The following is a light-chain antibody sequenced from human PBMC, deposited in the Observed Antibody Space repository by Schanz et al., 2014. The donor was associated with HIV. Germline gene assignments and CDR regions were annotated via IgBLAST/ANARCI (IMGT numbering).Light chain of an antibody. CDR2: GAS. Sequence: EIVLTQSPGTLSLSPGERATLSCRASQSVTSNYLAWYQQKPGQAPRLLIYGASRRASGIPDRFSGSGSGTDFTLSISRLEPEDFAVYYCQQYGASPFTFGPGTTVDIK. CDR3: QQYGASPFT. J-gene: IGKJ3*01. V-gene: IGKV3-20*01. CDR1: QSVTSNY.